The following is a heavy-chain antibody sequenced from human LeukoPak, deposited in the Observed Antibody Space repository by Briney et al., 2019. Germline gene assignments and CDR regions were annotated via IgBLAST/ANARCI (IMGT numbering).Heavy chain of an antibody. J-gene: IGHJ4*02. V-gene: IGHV3-74*01. D-gene: IGHD6-13*01. Sequence: GGSLRLSCAASGFTFSSYWMHWVRQAPGKGLVWVSRINSDGSSTSYADSVKGRFTISRDNAKNTLYLQMNSLRAEDRAVYYCAREGGYSSSLLYWGQGTLVTVSS. CDR2: INSDGSST. CDR3: AREGGYSSSLLY. CDR1: GFTFSSYW.